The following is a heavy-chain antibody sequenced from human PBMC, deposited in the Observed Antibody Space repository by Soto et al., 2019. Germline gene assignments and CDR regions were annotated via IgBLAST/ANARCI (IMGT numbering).Heavy chain of an antibody. CDR3: SRQASDFWSGKPQYYMDV. CDR1: GFTFSGSA. J-gene: IGHJ6*03. V-gene: IGHV3-73*01. D-gene: IGHD3-3*01. Sequence: EVQLVESGGGLVQPGGSLKLSCAASGFTFSGSAMHWVRQASGKGLEWVGRIRSKGNNYATAYGASLKGSFTISRDDSKNTAYLQMNSLNTADTAVYYCSRQASDFWSGKPQYYMDVWGKGTTVTVSS. CDR2: IRSKGNNYAT.